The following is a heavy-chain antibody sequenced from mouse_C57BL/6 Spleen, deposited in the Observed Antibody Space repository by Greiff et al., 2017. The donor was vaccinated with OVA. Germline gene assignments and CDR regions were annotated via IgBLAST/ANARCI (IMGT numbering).Heavy chain of an antibody. J-gene: IGHJ2*01. CDR1: GFTFSDYY. V-gene: IGHV5-12*01. Sequence: DVKLVESGGGLVQPGGSLKLSCAASGFTFSDYYMYWVRQTPEKRLEWVAYISNGGGSTYYPDTVKGRFTISRDNAKNTLYLQMSRLKSEDTAMYYCARHDWGFDYWGQGTTLTVSS. CDR2: ISNGGGST. CDR3: ARHDWGFDY. D-gene: IGHD4-1*01.